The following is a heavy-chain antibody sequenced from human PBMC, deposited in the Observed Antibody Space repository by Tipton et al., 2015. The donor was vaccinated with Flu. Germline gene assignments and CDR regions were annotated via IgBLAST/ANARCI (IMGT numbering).Heavy chain of an antibody. V-gene: IGHV1-3*01. D-gene: IGHD3-22*01. CDR1: GYTFTTSA. CDR2: IIAGTGFT. J-gene: IGHJ4*02. Sequence: QLVQSGAEVKKPGASVKVSCKASGYTFTTSAIHWVRQAPGQGLEWVGWIIAGTGFTRFSQNFQGRVTFSRDTSASTAYMEMSSLRPEDTAVYYCARTSSYESSGIYPFDYWGQGTLITVSS. CDR3: ARTSSYESSGIYPFDY.